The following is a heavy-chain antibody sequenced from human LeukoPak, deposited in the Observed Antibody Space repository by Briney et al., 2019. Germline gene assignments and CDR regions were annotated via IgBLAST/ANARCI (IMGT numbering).Heavy chain of an antibody. CDR2: ISSSSRYI. CDR1: GFTFSSYS. CDR3: ARADRLGAALLASFDY. V-gene: IGHV3-21*01. J-gene: IGHJ4*02. D-gene: IGHD3-16*01. Sequence: PGGSLRLSCAASGFTFSSYSMNWVRLAPGKGLEWVSSISSSSRYIYFADSLKGRFTISRDNAKNSLYLQMNSLRAEDTAVYYCARADRLGAALLASFDYWGQGTLVTVSS.